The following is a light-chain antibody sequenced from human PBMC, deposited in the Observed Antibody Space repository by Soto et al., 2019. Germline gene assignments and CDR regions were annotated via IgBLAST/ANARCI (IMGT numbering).Light chain of an antibody. Sequence: QSVLTQPPSVSAAPGQKVIISCSGSSSNIGKNYVSWYQQLPGSAPKLLIYEDDKRPSGIPDRFSGSKSGTSATLGITGLQTGDEADCYCGTWDSSLSVYVFGPGTKLTV. V-gene: IGLV1-51*02. CDR2: EDD. J-gene: IGLJ1*01. CDR1: SSNIGKNY. CDR3: GTWDSSLSVYV.